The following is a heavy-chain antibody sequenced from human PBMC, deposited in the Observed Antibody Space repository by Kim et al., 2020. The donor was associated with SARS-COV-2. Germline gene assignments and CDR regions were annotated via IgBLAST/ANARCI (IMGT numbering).Heavy chain of an antibody. D-gene: IGHD5-12*01. CDR3: TRSGEGWLQSVDY. Sequence: GGSLRLSCAASGFTFRGSAMHWVRQASGKGLEWVGRIRSKANSYATAYAASVKGRFTISRDDSKNTAYLQMNSLKTEDTAVYYCTRSGEGWLQSVDYWGQGTLVTVSS. V-gene: IGHV3-73*01. CDR2: IRSKANSYAT. J-gene: IGHJ4*02. CDR1: GFTFRGSA.